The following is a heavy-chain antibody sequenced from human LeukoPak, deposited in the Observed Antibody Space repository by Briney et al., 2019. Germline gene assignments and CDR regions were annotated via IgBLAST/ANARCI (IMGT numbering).Heavy chain of an antibody. Sequence: PGGSLRLSCAASGFTFNNAWMTWVRQAPGRGLEWVGRIKSYTDGGTTNYAAPVKGRFTISRDDSKNPLYLQMDSLKTEDTAVYYCTTIGYSSGWYNWFDPWGQGTLVTVSS. CDR3: TTIGYSSGWYNWFDP. CDR2: IKSYTDGGTT. D-gene: IGHD6-19*01. J-gene: IGHJ5*02. V-gene: IGHV3-15*01. CDR1: GFTFNNAW.